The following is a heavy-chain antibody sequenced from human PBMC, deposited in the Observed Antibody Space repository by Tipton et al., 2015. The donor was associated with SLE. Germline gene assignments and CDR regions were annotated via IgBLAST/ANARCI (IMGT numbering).Heavy chain of an antibody. V-gene: IGHV3-69-1*01. D-gene: IGHD5-24*01. CDR3: ARGNRRDGSNKPFDL. CDR1: GFIFSDYY. J-gene: IGHJ4*02. CDR2: IHSSSVM. Sequence: SLRLSCAASGFIFSDYYMNWVRQAPGKGLEWVSSIHSSSVMYYADSVKGRFTISRDNAKNTLFLQVNSLRAEDTAVYYCARGNRRDGSNKPFDLWGQGILVTVSS.